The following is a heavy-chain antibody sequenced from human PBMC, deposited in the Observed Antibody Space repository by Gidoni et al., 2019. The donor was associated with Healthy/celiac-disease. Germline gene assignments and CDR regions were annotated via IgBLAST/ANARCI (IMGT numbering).Heavy chain of an antibody. J-gene: IGHJ5*02. Sequence: QVQLQESGPGLVKPSETLSLSCTVSCYSISSGYYWGWIRQPPGKGLECMGSIYHSGSTYYNPSLKSRVTISGDTSKNQFSLKLSSVTAADTAVYYCARDLDSTSCDACVSWFDPWGQGTLVTVSS. CDR1: CYSISSGYY. CDR2: IYHSGST. CDR3: ARDLDSTSCDACVSWFDP. D-gene: IGHD2-2*01. V-gene: IGHV4-38-2*02.